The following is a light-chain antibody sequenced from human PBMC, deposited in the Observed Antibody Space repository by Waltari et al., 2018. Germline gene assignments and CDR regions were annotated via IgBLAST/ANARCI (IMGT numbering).Light chain of an antibody. CDR2: EVS. Sequence: QSALTQPASVSGSPGQSITISCTGTSSDVGGYNYVSWYQQHPGKAPKLMIYEVSHRPSGVSNRFYGSTSGNTASLTISGLQAEDEADYYCSSYTSSSTWVFGGGTKLTVL. V-gene: IGLV2-14*01. CDR3: SSYTSSSTWV. CDR1: SSDVGGYNY. J-gene: IGLJ3*02.